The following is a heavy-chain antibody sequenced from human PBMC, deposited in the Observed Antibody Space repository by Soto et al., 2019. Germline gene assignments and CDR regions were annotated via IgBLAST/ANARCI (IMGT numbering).Heavy chain of an antibody. Sequence: VQLVESGGGLVQPGGSLRLSCAASGFTFSSYAMHWVRQAPGKGLEWVAVISYDGSNKYYADSVKGRFTISRDNSKNTLYLQMNSLRAEDTAVYYCAREGAVYWGQGTLVTVSS. CDR1: GFTFSSYA. J-gene: IGHJ4*02. CDR2: ISYDGSNK. V-gene: IGHV3-30-3*01. CDR3: AREGAVY.